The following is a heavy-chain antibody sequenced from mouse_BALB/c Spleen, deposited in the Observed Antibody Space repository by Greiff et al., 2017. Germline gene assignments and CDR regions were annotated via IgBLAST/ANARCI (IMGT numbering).Heavy chain of an antibody. CDR3: ARQDYYDPFAY. CDR2: ISSGGSYT. Sequence: EVMLVESGGDLVKPGGSLKLSCAASGFTFSSYGMSWVRQTPDKRLEWVATISSGGSYTYYPDSVKGRFTISRDNAKNTLYLQMSSLKSEDTAMYYCARQDYYDPFAYWGQGTLVTVSA. V-gene: IGHV5-6*01. J-gene: IGHJ3*01. CDR1: GFTFSSYG. D-gene: IGHD2-4*01.